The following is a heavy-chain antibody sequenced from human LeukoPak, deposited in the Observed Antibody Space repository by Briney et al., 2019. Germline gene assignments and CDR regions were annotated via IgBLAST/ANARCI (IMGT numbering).Heavy chain of an antibody. CDR2: IKQDGSEK. CDR1: GFTFSSYW. CDR3: AREGDIVVVPAAPGDV. D-gene: IGHD2-2*01. J-gene: IGHJ6*04. Sequence: GGSLRLSCAASGFTFSSYWMSWVRQAPGKGLEWVANIKQDGSEKYYVDSEKGRFTISRDNAKNSLYLQMNSLRAEDTAVYYCAREGDIVVVPAAPGDVWGKGTTVTVSS. V-gene: IGHV3-7*01.